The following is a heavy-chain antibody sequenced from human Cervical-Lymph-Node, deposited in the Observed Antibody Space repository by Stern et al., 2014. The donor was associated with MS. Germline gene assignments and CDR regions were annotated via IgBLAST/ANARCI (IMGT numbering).Heavy chain of an antibody. CDR3: ARHSIKGYNGFDT. V-gene: IGHV1-18*01. CDR1: GFALTSAG. J-gene: IGHJ4*02. D-gene: IGHD5-24*01. CDR2: ISAYNVNT. Sequence: VQLVESGAELKKPGASVKVSCKASGFALTSAGISWVRQAPGQGLEWLGWISAYNVNTNYAQRFQDRVNMTTDTSTSTAYMELRSLRSDDTAVYYCARHSIKGYNGFDTWGQGTLVTVSS.